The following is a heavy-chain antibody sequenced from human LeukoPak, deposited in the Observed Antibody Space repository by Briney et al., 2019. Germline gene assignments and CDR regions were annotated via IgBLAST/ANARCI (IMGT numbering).Heavy chain of an antibody. CDR3: ARGNYVWGSYRLDAFDI. CDR1: GFTFSSYW. CDR2: INSDGSST. V-gene: IGHV3-74*01. J-gene: IGHJ3*02. Sequence: PGGSLRLSCAASGFTFSSYWVHWVRQAPGKGLVWVSRINSDGSSTSYADSVKARFTISRDNAKNTLYLQMNSLRAEDTAVYYCARGNYVWGSYRLDAFDIWGQGTMVTVSS. D-gene: IGHD3-16*02.